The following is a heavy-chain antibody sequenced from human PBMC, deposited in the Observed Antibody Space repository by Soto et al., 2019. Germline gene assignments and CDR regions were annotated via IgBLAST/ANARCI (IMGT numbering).Heavy chain of an antibody. D-gene: IGHD3-16*01. J-gene: IGHJ5*02. CDR2: IYYSGST. CDR1: GGSISSGGYY. Sequence: TLSLTCTVSGGSISSGGYYWSWIRQHPGKGLEWIGYIYYSGSTYYNPSLKSRATISVDTSKNQFSLKLSSVTAADTAVYYGARVGGISWFDPWGQGTQVTVSS. CDR3: ARVGGISWFDP. V-gene: IGHV4-31*03.